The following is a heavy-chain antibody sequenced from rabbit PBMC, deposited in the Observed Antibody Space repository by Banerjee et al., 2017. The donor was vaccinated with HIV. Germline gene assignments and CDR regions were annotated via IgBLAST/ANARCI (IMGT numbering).Heavy chain of an antibody. CDR3: ARDPYSDGGL. CDR2: IDTGDGST. Sequence: QEQLEESGGDLVQPEGSLTLTCTASGLDFSSGYWIYWVRQAPGKGPEWIGCIDTGDGSTYYANWAKGRFTLSKTSSTTVTLQMTSLTAADTATYFCARDPYSDGGLWGQGTLVTVS. D-gene: IGHD6-1*01. CDR1: GLDFSSGYW. V-gene: IGHV1S45*01. J-gene: IGHJ3*01.